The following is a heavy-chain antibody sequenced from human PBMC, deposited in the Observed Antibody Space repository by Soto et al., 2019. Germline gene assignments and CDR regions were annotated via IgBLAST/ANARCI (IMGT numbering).Heavy chain of an antibody. Sequence: GGSLRLSCAASGFTFSSYGMHWVRQAPGKGLEYVSAICSNGGSTYYANSVKGRFTISRDNSKNTLYLQMGSLRAEDMAVYYCARQGSGSYYFDYWGQGTLVTVSS. D-gene: IGHD2-15*01. J-gene: IGHJ4*02. CDR2: ICSNGGST. CDR3: ARQGSGSYYFDY. CDR1: GFTFSSYG. V-gene: IGHV3-64*01.